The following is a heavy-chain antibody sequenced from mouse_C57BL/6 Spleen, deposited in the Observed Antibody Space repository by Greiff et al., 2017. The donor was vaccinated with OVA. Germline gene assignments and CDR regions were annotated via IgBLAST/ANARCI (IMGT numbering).Heavy chain of an antibody. CDR1: GFSLTSYG. D-gene: IGHD2-5*01. J-gene: IGHJ3*01. V-gene: IGHV2-6*01. Sequence: QVQLKQSGPGLVAPSQSLSITCTVSGFSLTSYGVDWVRQSPGKGLEWLGVIWGVGSTNYNSALKSRLSISKDNSKSQVFLKRNSRQTDDTAMYYCATLYYSNYGWFAYWGQGTLVTVSA. CDR2: IWGVGST. CDR3: ATLYYSNYGWFAY.